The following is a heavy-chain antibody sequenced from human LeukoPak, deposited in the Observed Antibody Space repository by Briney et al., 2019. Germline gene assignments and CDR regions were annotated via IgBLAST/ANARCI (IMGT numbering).Heavy chain of an antibody. J-gene: IGHJ6*02. D-gene: IGHD3-22*01. Sequence: SETLSLTCAVYGGSFSVYYWSWIRQPPGKGLEWIGEINHSGSTNYNPSLKSRVTISVDTSKNQFSLKLSSVTAADTAVYYCARVSVLYDSSGYSYTSSYYYYGMDVWGQGTTVTVSS. CDR2: INHSGST. CDR1: GGSFSVYY. V-gene: IGHV4-34*01. CDR3: ARVSVLYDSSGYSYTSSYYYYGMDV.